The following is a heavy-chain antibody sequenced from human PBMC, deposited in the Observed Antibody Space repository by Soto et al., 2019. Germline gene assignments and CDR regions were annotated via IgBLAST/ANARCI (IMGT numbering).Heavy chain of an antibody. CDR3: ARGRSDSAGSSLGRRMDV. D-gene: IGHD3-10*01. Sequence: PSETLSLTCTVSGYSISTGYYWAWVRQSPGKGLEWIGSVYRSGAAYYSPTLKSRVTISVDTSKNQFSLNLTSVTAADSAIYYCARGRSDSAGSSLGRRMDVWGQGTTVT. CDR2: VYRSGAA. J-gene: IGHJ6*02. V-gene: IGHV4-38-2*02. CDR1: GYSISTGYY.